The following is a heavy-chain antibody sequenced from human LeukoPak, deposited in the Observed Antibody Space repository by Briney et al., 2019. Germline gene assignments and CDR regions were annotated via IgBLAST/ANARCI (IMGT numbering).Heavy chain of an antibody. V-gene: IGHV3-21*06. J-gene: IGHJ4*02. CDR1: GFTLSDYS. Sequence: PGGSLRLSCAGSGFTLSDYSMNWVRQTPGKRLEWVSSINNSSSYIYYADSVRGRFTISRDNAKNSLYLQMNSLGVEDTAVYYCTIPRSGRDYWGQGTLVTVSS. CDR2: INNSSSYI. D-gene: IGHD3-10*01. CDR3: TIPRSGRDY.